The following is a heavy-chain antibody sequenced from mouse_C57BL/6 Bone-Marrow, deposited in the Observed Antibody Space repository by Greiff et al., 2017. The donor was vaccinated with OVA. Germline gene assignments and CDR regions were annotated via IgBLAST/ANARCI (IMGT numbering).Heavy chain of an antibody. J-gene: IGHJ2*01. CDR3: ARTLYGFDY. V-gene: IGHV1-19*01. D-gene: IGHD1-1*02. CDR2: IHPYNGGT. Sequence: VQLQQSGPVLVKPGASVKMSCKASGYTFTDYYMNWVKQSHGKSLEWIGVIHPYNGGTSYNQKFKGKATLTVDKSSSTAYMELNSLTSEDSAVYYCARTLYGFDYWGQGTTLTVSS. CDR1: GYTFTDYY.